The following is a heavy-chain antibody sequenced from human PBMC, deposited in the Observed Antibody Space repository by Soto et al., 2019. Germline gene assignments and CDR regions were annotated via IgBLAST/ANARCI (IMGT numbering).Heavy chain of an antibody. CDR2: ISSSGSTI. J-gene: IGHJ4*02. CDR3: ASPNYYGDYTFDY. CDR1: GLPFRGYD. V-gene: IGHV3-11*01. D-gene: IGHD3-10*01. Sequence: GGSLRPSCAASGLPFRGYDMTWIRQAPGKGLEWVSYISSSGSTIYYADSVKGRFTISRDNAKNSLYLQMNSLRAEDTAVYYCASPNYYGDYTFDYWGQGT.